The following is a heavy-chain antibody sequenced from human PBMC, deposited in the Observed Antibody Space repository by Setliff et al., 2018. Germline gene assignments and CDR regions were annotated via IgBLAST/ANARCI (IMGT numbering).Heavy chain of an antibody. CDR1: GYTFSSYA. CDR3: ARERYFDY. Sequence: VASVKVSCKASGYTFSSYAMNWVRQAPGQGLEWMGWMNPNSGKTGYAQKFQGRVIMTRNTSISTAYLELNTLRSDDTAVYYCARERYFDYWGQGTLVTVSS. CDR2: MNPNSGKT. V-gene: IGHV1-8*01. J-gene: IGHJ4*02.